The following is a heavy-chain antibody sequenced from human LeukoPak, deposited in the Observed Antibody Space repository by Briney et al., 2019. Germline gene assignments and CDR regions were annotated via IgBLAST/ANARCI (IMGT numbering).Heavy chain of an antibody. D-gene: IGHD4-11*01. CDR1: GYTFTSYY. J-gene: IGHJ4*02. V-gene: IGHV1-46*01. CDR2: INPSGGST. CDR3: ARGDYSNPLIDY. Sequence: GASVKVSCKASGYTFTSYYMHWVRQAPGQGLEWMGIINPSGGSTSYAQKFQGRVTITRDTSASTAYMELSSLRSEDTAVHYCARGDYSNPLIDYWGQETLVTVSS.